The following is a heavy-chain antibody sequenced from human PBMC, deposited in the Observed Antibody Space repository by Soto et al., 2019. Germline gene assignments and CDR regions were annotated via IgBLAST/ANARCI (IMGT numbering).Heavy chain of an antibody. J-gene: IGHJ6*02. Sequence: SVKVSCKASGFTFTSSAVQWVRQARGQRLEWIGWIVVGSGNTNYAQKFQERVTITRDMSTSTAYMELSSLRSEDMAVYYCAALGVVPAAIPHDYYYYGMDVWGQGTTVTVSS. CDR3: AALGVVPAAIPHDYYYYGMDV. CDR2: IVVGSGNT. V-gene: IGHV1-58*01. CDR1: GFTFTSSA. D-gene: IGHD2-2*01.